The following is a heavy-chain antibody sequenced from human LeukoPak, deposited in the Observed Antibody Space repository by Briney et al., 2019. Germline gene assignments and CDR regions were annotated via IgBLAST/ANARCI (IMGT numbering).Heavy chain of an antibody. CDR1: GYTFTGYY. CDR3: ARESFSGSGGLNWFAP. D-gene: IGHD3-10*01. CDR2: IDPNSYGT. V-gene: IGHV1-2*02. J-gene: IGHJ5*02. Sequence: ASVKVSCKASGYTFTGYYMHWVRQAPGQGLEWMGWIDPNSYGTNYAQRFQGRVTMTRDTSISTAYMELSRLKYDDTAVYFCARESFSGSGGLNWFAPWGQGTLVTVSA.